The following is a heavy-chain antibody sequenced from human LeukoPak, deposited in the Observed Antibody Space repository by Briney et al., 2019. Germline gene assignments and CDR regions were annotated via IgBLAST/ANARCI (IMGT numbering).Heavy chain of an antibody. CDR3: ATRAVVTAISPGNYFDY. Sequence: ASVKVSCKVSGYTLTELSMHWVRQAPGKGLEWMGGFDPEDGETIYAQKFQGRVTMTEDTSTDTAYMELSSLRSEDTAVYYCATRAVVTAISPGNYFDYWGQGTLVTVSS. CDR1: GYTLTELS. J-gene: IGHJ4*02. CDR2: FDPEDGET. V-gene: IGHV1-24*01. D-gene: IGHD2-21*02.